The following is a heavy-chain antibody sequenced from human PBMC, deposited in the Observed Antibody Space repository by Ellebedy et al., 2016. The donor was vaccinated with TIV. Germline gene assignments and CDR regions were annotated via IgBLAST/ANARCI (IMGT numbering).Heavy chain of an antibody. CDR2: IRPEGSEK. CDR1: GFTLSSYR. CDR3: ARDLIVGATTPFGY. J-gene: IGHJ4*02. V-gene: IGHV3-7*01. D-gene: IGHD1-26*01. Sequence: GESLKISXVASGFTLSSYRMSWVRQAPGKGMEWVANIRPEGSEKHYVDSVKGRFTIFGDNAKNSLYLQMNSLTAEDTAVYYCARDLIVGATTPFGYWGQGTLVTVSS.